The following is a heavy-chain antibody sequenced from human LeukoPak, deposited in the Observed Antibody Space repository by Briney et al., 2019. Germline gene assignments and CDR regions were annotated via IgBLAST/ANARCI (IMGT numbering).Heavy chain of an antibody. CDR1: GYTFTSYY. V-gene: IGHV1-46*01. J-gene: IGHJ3*02. D-gene: IGHD6-13*01. Sequence: ASVTVSCKASGYTFTSYYMHWVRQAPGQGLEWMGIINPSGGSTSYAQKFQGRVTMTRDTSTSTVYMELSSLRSEDTGVYYCARDRPPPAAPRAFDIWGQGTMVTVSS. CDR3: ARDRPPPAAPRAFDI. CDR2: INPSGGST.